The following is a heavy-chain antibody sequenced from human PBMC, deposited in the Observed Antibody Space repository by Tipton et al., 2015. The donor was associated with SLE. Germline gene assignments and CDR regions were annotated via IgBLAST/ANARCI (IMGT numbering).Heavy chain of an antibody. J-gene: IGHJ6*03. D-gene: IGHD2-2*01. Sequence: TLSLTCAVYGGSFSGYYWSWIRQPPGKGLEWIGEINHSGSTNYNPSLKSRVTISVDTSKNQFSLKLSSVTAADTAVYYCARGLRDCISTSCLEDYYYYMDVWGKGTTVTVSS. CDR2: INHSGST. CDR1: GGSFSGYY. CDR3: ARGLRDCISTSCLEDYYYYMDV. V-gene: IGHV4-34*01.